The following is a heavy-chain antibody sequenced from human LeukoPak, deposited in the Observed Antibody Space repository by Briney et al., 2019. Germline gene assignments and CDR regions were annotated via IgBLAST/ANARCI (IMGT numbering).Heavy chain of an antibody. CDR3: ARENYGSGGGYFNY. J-gene: IGHJ4*02. V-gene: IGHV4-38-2*02. CDR2: IYHSGST. CDR1: GYSITRGSY. Sequence: PSETLSLTCTVSGYSITRGSYWGWIRQPPGKGLEWIANIYHSGSTYYNPSLKSQVTISVDTSKKQFSLKLSSVTAADTAVYYCARENYGSGGGYFNYWGQGTLVTVSS. D-gene: IGHD3-10*01.